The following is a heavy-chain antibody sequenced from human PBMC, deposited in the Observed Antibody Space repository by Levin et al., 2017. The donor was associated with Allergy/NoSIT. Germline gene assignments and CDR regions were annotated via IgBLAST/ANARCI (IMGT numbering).Heavy chain of an antibody. CDR2: IYQTGGT. V-gene: IGHV4-38-2*01. Sequence: SQTLSLTCSVSGSLISDGFYWGWIRQSPGKGLEWIGTIYQTGGTYYASSLRSRVTISVDKSQNQFSLTLTSVTAADTAMYFCARFGASRALSVAYYYFGMDVWGQGTTVTFSS. CDR1: GSLISDGFY. J-gene: IGHJ6*02. CDR3: ARFGASRALSVAYYYFGMDV. D-gene: IGHD3-16*01.